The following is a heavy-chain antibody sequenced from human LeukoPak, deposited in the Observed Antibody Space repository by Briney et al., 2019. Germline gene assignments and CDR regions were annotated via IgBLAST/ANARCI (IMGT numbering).Heavy chain of an antibody. J-gene: IGHJ3*02. Sequence: PSETLSLTCAVYGGSFSGYFRSWIRQPPGKGLEWIGDINHNGGTNYNPSLKSRVTISVDTSKNQFSLKLSSVTAADTAVYYCARVPPLQQWLVPTDAFDIWGQGTMVTVSS. CDR2: INHNGGT. CDR3: ARVPPLQQWLVPTDAFDI. V-gene: IGHV4-34*01. D-gene: IGHD6-19*01. CDR1: GGSFSGYF.